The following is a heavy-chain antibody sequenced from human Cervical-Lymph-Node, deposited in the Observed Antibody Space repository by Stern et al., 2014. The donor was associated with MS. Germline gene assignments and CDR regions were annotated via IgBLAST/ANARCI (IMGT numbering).Heavy chain of an antibody. J-gene: IGHJ6*02. Sequence: QVQLVQSGAQVKTPGASVKVSCKGSGYTFIRYYIQWVRQAPGQGLEWMGIVNANGGSARYAQKFQGRVTMASDTSTSTVSRELSSLRSEDTAVYYCATLYDSSGNYGMEVWGQGTTVIVSS. CDR1: GYTFIRYY. CDR3: ATLYDSSGNYGMEV. CDR2: VNANGGSA. D-gene: IGHD5/OR15-5a*01. V-gene: IGHV1-46*01.